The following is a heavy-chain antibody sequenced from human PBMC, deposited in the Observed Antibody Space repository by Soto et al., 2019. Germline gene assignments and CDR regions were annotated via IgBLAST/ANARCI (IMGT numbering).Heavy chain of an antibody. CDR2: IYYSGST. CDR1: GGSISSYY. Sequence: PSETLSLTCTVSGGSISSYYWSWIRQPPGKGLEWIGYIYYSGSTNYNPSLKSRVTISVDTSKNQFSLKLSSVTAADTAVYYCARLGNQGYYYYYGMDVWGQGTTVTVSS. D-gene: IGHD1-26*01. J-gene: IGHJ6*02. V-gene: IGHV4-59*08. CDR3: ARLGNQGYYYYYGMDV.